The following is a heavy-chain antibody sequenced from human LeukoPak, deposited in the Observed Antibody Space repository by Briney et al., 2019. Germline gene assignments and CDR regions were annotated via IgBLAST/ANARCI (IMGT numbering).Heavy chain of an antibody. J-gene: IGHJ5*02. D-gene: IGHD2-2*01. CDR1: GYTFTSYD. Sequence: ASVKVSCKASGYTFTSYDINWVRQATGQGLKWMGWMNPNSGNTGYAQKFQGRVTITRNTSISTAYMELSSLRSEDTAVYYCARGRKRYCSSTSCYRWFDPWGQGTLVTVSS. V-gene: IGHV1-8*03. CDR3: ARGRKRYCSSTSCYRWFDP. CDR2: MNPNSGNT.